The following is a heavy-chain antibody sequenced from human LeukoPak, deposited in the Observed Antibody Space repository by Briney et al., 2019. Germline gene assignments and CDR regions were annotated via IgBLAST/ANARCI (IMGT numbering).Heavy chain of an antibody. CDR2: ISAYNGNT. CDR1: GYTFTSYG. Sequence: ASVKVSCKASGYTFTSYGISWVRQAPGQGLEWMGWISAYNGNTNYAQKLQGRVTMTTDTSTSTAYMELRSLRSDDTAVYYCARGRTYYYGSGSYYPYYFDYWGQGTLITVSS. J-gene: IGHJ4*02. D-gene: IGHD3-10*01. CDR3: ARGRTYYYGSGSYYPYYFDY. V-gene: IGHV1-18*01.